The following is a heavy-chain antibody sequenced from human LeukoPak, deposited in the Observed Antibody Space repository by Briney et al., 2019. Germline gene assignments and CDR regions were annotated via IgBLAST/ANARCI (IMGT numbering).Heavy chain of an antibody. V-gene: IGHV4-59*01. Sequence: PSETLSLTCTVSGGSISSYYWSWTRQPPGKGLEWIGYIYYSGSTNYNPSLKSRVTISVDTSKNQFSLKLSSVTAADTAVYYCARDNPPEAFDIWGQGTRVTVSS. CDR2: IYYSGST. CDR3: ARDNPPEAFDI. CDR1: GGSISSYY. D-gene: IGHD1-14*01. J-gene: IGHJ3*02.